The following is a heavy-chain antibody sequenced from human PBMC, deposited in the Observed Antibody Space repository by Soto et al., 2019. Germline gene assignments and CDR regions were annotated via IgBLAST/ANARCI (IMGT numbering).Heavy chain of an antibody. D-gene: IGHD1-1*01. V-gene: IGHV4-4*07. CDR1: GNSISSYY. Sequence: SETLSLTCTVSGNSISSYYWSWILQPAGKGLEWIGRIYTSGSTNYNPSLKSRVTMSVDTSKNQFSLKLSSVTAADTAVYYCARDHSAGSYNWFDPWGQGTLVTVSS. J-gene: IGHJ5*02. CDR3: ARDHSAGSYNWFDP. CDR2: IYTSGST.